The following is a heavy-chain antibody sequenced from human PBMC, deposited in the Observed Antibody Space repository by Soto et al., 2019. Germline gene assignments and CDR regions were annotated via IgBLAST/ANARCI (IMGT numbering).Heavy chain of an antibody. V-gene: IGHV1-18*01. J-gene: IGHJ5*02. CDR2: ISADNGNT. Sequence: ASVKVSCKASGYTFTSYGISWVRQAPGQGLEWMGWISADNGNTNYAQKLQGRVTMTTDTSTSTAYMELRSLRSDDTAVYYCARVPYDILTGPGDWFDPWGQGTLVTVSS. D-gene: IGHD3-9*01. CDR3: ARVPYDILTGPGDWFDP. CDR1: GYTFTSYG.